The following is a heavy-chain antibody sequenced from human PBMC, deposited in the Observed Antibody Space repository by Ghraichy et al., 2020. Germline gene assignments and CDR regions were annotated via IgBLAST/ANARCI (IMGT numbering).Heavy chain of an antibody. CDR2: IYYSGST. Sequence: SETLSLTCTVSGGSISSSSYYWGWIRQPPGKGLEWIGSIYYSGSTYYNPSLKSRVTISVDTSKNQFSLKLSSVTAADTAVYYCIGLVEVLLWFGELSAHDYWGQGTLVTVSS. J-gene: IGHJ4*02. CDR3: IGLVEVLLWFGELSAHDY. D-gene: IGHD3-10*01. V-gene: IGHV4-39*01. CDR1: GGSISSSSYY.